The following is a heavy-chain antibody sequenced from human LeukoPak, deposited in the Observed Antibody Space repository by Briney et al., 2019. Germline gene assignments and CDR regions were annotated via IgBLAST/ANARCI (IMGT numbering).Heavy chain of an antibody. J-gene: IGHJ3*02. CDR1: GFTFSSYA. CDR3: AKDLLVVVPAAIWENAFDI. V-gene: IGHV3-23*01. Sequence: GGSLRLSCAASGFTFSSYAMSWVRQAPGKGLEWVSAISGSGGSTYYADSVKGRFTISRDNSKNTLYLQMNSLRAEDTAVYYCAKDLLVVVPAAIWENAFDIWGQGTMVTVSS. D-gene: IGHD2-2*02. CDR2: ISGSGGST.